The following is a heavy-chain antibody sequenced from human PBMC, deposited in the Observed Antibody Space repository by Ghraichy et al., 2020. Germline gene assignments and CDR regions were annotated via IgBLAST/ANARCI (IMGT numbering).Heavy chain of an antibody. Sequence: GESLNISCAASGFTFDDYTMHWVRQAPGKGLEWVSLISWDGGSTYYADSVKGRFTISRDNSKNSLYLQMNSLRTEDTALYYCAKDLYCSGGSCYRDYYYGMDVWGQGTTVTVSS. CDR2: ISWDGGST. V-gene: IGHV3-43*01. CDR3: AKDLYCSGGSCYRDYYYGMDV. CDR1: GFTFDDYT. D-gene: IGHD2-15*01. J-gene: IGHJ6*02.